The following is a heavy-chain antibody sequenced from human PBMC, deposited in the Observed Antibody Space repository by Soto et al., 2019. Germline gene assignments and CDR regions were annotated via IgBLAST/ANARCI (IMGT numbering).Heavy chain of an antibody. V-gene: IGHV1-18*01. Sequence: QVQLVQSGAEVKKPGASVKVSCKASGYTFTSSGMIWVRQAPGQGLEWMGWISAHTGSSEYAQRFQGRVTMTTDRATSTAYMELRSLRSDDTTVYYCARAFFYQGSDSRGYSFGAFDFWGPGTLVTVSS. CDR3: ARAFFYQGSDSRGYSFGAFDF. D-gene: IGHD3-22*01. J-gene: IGHJ3*01. CDR2: ISAHTGSS. CDR1: GYTFTSSG.